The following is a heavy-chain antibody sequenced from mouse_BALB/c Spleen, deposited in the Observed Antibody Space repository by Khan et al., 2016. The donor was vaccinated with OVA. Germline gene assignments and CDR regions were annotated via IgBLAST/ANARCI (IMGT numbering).Heavy chain of an antibody. D-gene: IGHD1-1*01. J-gene: IGHJ4*01. V-gene: IGHV1S41*01. Sequence: DLVKPGASVKLSCKASGYTFTSYWINWIKQRPGQGLEWIGRIAPGSSTASYNDMFKGKATLTVDTSSSTAYIPLSSLSSEDSAVLFCAIENYDGRGCYAMDYWGQGTSVTVSS. CDR1: GYTFTSYW. CDR3: AIENYDGRGCYAMDY. CDR2: IAPGSSTA.